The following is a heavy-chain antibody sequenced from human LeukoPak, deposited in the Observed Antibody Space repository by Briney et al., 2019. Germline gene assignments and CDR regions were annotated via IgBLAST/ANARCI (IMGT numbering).Heavy chain of an antibody. CDR2: IDSDGSDT. D-gene: IGHD3-22*01. V-gene: IGHV3-74*01. CDR3: ARDSGYDSSGYYFDY. CDR1: GFTFSSSW. Sequence: GGSLRLSCAASGFTFSSSWMYWVRQAPGKGLVWVSRIDSDGSDTTYADSVKGRFTISRDNAKNTLYLQMNSLRAEDTAMYYCARDSGYDSSGYYFDYWGQGTLVTVSS. J-gene: IGHJ4*02.